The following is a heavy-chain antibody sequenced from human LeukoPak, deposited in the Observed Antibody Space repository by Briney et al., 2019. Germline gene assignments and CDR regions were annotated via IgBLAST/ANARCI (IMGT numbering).Heavy chain of an antibody. V-gene: IGHV4-34*01. D-gene: IGHD6-19*01. Sequence: SETLSLTCAVYGGSFSGYSWTWIRQPPGKGLEWIGEIDRSGSTNYNPALKSRLTISVDTSKNQFSLKLSSVTAADTAVYYCARDFAVAAHYFDYWGQGTLVTVSS. CDR3: ARDFAVAAHYFDY. CDR2: IDRSGST. J-gene: IGHJ4*02. CDR1: GGSFSGYS.